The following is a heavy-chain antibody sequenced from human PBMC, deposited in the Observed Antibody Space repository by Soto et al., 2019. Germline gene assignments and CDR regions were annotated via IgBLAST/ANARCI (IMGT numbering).Heavy chain of an antibody. CDR1: GFTFSSYS. J-gene: IGHJ6*03. CDR2: ISSSSSYI. D-gene: IGHD4-17*01. V-gene: IGHV3-21*01. Sequence: GGSLRLSCAASGFTFSSYSMNWVRQAPGKGLEWVSSISSSSSYIYYADSVKGRFTTSRDNAKNSLYLQMNSLLAEETAVYYCARKTTVTNYYYYYYMDVWGKGTTVTVSS. CDR3: ARKTTVTNYYYYYYMDV.